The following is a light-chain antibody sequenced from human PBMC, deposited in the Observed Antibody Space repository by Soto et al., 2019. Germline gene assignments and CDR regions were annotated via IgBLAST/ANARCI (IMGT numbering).Light chain of an antibody. Sequence: DIVMTQSPDSLAVSLGERATINCKSSQSVLYSSNNKHYLAWYQQKPGQPPKLLIYWASTRESGVPDRFSGSGSATDFTRTISSLQAEDVAVYYCQQYYTAPWTFGQGTKVEIK. CDR3: QQYYTAPWT. J-gene: IGKJ1*01. CDR1: QSVLYSSNNKHY. V-gene: IGKV4-1*01. CDR2: WAS.